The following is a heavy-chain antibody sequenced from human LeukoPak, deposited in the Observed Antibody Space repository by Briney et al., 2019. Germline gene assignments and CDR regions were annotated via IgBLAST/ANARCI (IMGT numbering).Heavy chain of an antibody. CDR1: GFTFDDYA. D-gene: IGHD6-19*01. Sequence: PGGSLRLSCAASGFTFDDYAMHWVRQAPGKGLEWVSGISWNSGSIGYADSVKGRFTISRDNAKNSLYLQMNSLRAEDTALYYCAKGSGWFPYYFDYWGQGTLVTVSS. V-gene: IGHV3-9*01. CDR3: AKGSGWFPYYFDY. J-gene: IGHJ4*02. CDR2: ISWNSGSI.